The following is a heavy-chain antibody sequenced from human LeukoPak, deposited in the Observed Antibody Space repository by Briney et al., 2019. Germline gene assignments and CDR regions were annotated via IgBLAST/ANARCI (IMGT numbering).Heavy chain of an antibody. CDR2: IYHSGST. V-gene: IGHV4-30-2*01. CDR1: GGSISSGGYS. CDR3: ARDDEFEGAFDI. J-gene: IGHJ3*02. Sequence: SETLSLTCAVSGGSISSGGYSWSWIRQPPGKGLEWIGYIYHSGSTYYNPSLKGRVTISVDRSKNQFSLKLSSVTAADTAVYYCARDDEFEGAFDIWGQGTMVTVSS. D-gene: IGHD3-10*01.